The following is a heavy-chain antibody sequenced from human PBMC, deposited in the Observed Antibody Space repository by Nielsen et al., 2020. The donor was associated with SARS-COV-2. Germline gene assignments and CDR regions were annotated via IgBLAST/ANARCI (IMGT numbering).Heavy chain of an antibody. J-gene: IGHJ5*02. Sequence: SETLSLTCTVSGGSISSSSYYWGWLRQPPGKGLEWIGSIYYSGSPYYNPSLKSRVTISVDTSKNQFSLKLSSVTAADTAVYYCARQGGVVVPAAGGDWFDPWGQGTLVTVSS. CDR3: ARQGGVVVPAAGGDWFDP. CDR1: GGSISSSSYY. CDR2: IYYSGSP. V-gene: IGHV4-39*01. D-gene: IGHD2-2*01.